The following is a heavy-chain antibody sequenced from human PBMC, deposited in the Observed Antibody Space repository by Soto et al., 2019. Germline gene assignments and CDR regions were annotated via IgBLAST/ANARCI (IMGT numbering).Heavy chain of an antibody. D-gene: IGHD2-21*01. V-gene: IGHV3-64*01. CDR2: ITSNGNYT. CDR3: ARRIPFGYGMDV. J-gene: IGHJ6*02. CDR1: GFTFSSYA. Sequence: EVQVVESGGGLVQPGGSLRLSCAASGFTFSSYAMHWVRQAPGKGLEYVSVITSNGNYTDYASSVKGRFTISRDNSKNTLSLQTGSLRAEDMAAYYCARRIPFGYGMDVWGQGTPGTVSS.